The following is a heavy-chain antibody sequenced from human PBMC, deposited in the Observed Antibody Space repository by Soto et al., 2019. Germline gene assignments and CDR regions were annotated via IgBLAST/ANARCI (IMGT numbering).Heavy chain of an antibody. Sequence: EVQLVESGGGLVQPGGSLKLSCAASGFNFGDSAMHWVRQASGKGLEWVARIRSKANTYVTAYAESVRGRFTISRDNSQNTLFLQMDSLRVEDTATYYCVKDRAFRTVAGADQWGQGTLVTVSS. D-gene: IGHD6-19*01. V-gene: IGHV3-73*02. CDR3: VKDRAFRTVAGADQ. CDR2: IRSKANTYVT. CDR1: GFNFGDSA. J-gene: IGHJ4*02.